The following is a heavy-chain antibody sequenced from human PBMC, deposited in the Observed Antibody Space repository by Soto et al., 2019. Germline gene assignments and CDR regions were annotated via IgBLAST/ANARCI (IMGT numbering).Heavy chain of an antibody. D-gene: IGHD2-15*01. CDR2: ISWNSGSI. CDR1: GFTFDDYA. CDR3: AKDIRGYCSGGSCADAFDI. Sequence: EVQLVESGGGLVQPGRSLRLSCAASGFTFDDYAMHWVRQAPGKGLEWVSGISWNSGSIGYADSVKGRFTISRDTAKNSLYMQMNSLRAEDTSLYYCAKDIRGYCSGGSCADAFDIWGQGTMVTVSS. J-gene: IGHJ3*02. V-gene: IGHV3-9*01.